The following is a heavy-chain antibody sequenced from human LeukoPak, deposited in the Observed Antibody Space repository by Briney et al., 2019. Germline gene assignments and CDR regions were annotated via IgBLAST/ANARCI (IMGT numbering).Heavy chain of an antibody. Sequence: SVKVSCKASGGTFSSYAISWVRQAPGQGLEWMGGIIPIFGTANYAQKFQGRVAITADESTSTAYMELSSLRSEDTAVYYCARGDIVVVGYGMDVWGQGATVTVSS. CDR3: ARGDIVVVGYGMDV. J-gene: IGHJ6*02. CDR2: IIPIFGTA. D-gene: IGHD2-2*01. CDR1: GGTFSSYA. V-gene: IGHV1-69*13.